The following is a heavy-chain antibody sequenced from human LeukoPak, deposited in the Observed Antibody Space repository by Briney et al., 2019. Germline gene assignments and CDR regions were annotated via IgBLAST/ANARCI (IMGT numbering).Heavy chain of an antibody. V-gene: IGHV3-21*01. D-gene: IGHD2-2*02. Sequence: GGSLRLSCAASGFTFSSYSMNWVRQAPGKGLEWVSSISDNFYIYYADSLKGRFTISRDNAKKSLYLQMNSLRADDTAVYYCARDSLYCSRTNCYTDFDYWGQGTLVTVSS. CDR3: ARDSLYCSRTNCYTDFDY. CDR1: GFTFSSYS. CDR2: ISDNFYI. J-gene: IGHJ4*02.